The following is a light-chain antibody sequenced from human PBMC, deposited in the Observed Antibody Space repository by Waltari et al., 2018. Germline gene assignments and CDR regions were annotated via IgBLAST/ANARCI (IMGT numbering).Light chain of an antibody. CDR3: SSYTTSSAPGV. CDR1: DSDVGAYAF. V-gene: IGLV2-14*01. CDR2: EVS. J-gene: IGLJ1*01. Sequence: QSALTQPASVSGSPGQSITISCSGTDSDVGAYAFVSWYQQNPGKAPHLIIYEVSNRASGISNLFSASKSGNTASLTISGLQAEDEADYYCSSYTTSSAPGVFGTGTRVTVL.